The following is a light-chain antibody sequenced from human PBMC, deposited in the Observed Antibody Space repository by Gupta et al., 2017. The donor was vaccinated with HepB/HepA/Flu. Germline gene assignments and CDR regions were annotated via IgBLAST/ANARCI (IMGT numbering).Light chain of an antibody. CDR2: KDS. V-gene: IGLV3-25*02. J-gene: IGLJ1*01. Sequence: SYELPQPPSVAVSPGQPARITCSGDALPKQYAYWYQQKPGQAPVLVIYKDSERPSGIPERFSVSSSGTTVTLTISGVQAEDEADYYCQSTDSSGSYVFGTGTKVTVL. CDR3: QSTDSSGSYV. CDR1: ALPKQY.